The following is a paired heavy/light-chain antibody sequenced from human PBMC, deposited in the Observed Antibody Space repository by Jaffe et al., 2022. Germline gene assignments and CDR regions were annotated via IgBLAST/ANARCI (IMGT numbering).Light chain of an antibody. Sequence: EIVMTQSPGNVSVSPGERVTLSCRASQSVSSSLVWFQQKPGQAPRVLIYRASTRAVGIPARFSGSGSGTEFTLTISSLESEDFAIYHCQQYNSWPRTFGQGTKVE. CDR3: QQYNSWPRT. V-gene: IGKV3-15*01. CDR1: QSVSSS. J-gene: IGKJ1*01. CDR2: RAS.
Heavy chain of an antibody. D-gene: IGHD5-18*01. CDR3: VSGDFVVYSYGLLPGDNYFDY. J-gene: IGHJ4*02. CDR2: IYPSDSDT. Sequence: EVQLVQSGAEVKKPGESLKISCKASGYIFTDYWIGWVRQMPGKGLEWMGLIYPSDSDTRYRPSFQGLVTISADKSISTVYLHWSSLKASDTALYYCVSGDFVVYSYGLLPGDNYFDYWGQGTLVTVSS. V-gene: IGHV5-51*03. CDR1: GYIFTDYW.